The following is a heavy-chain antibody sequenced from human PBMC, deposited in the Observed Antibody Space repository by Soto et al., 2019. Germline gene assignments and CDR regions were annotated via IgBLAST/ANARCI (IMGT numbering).Heavy chain of an antibody. CDR1: GGSFSGYY. V-gene: IGHV4-34*01. CDR3: ARVTLDIVATTLFDY. Sequence: ASETLSLTCAVYGGSFSGYYWSWIRQPPGKGLEWIGEINHSGSTNYNPSLKSRVTISVDTSKNQFSLKLSSVTAADTAVYYCARVTLDIVATTLFDYWGQGTLVTVSS. D-gene: IGHD5-12*01. CDR2: INHSGST. J-gene: IGHJ4*02.